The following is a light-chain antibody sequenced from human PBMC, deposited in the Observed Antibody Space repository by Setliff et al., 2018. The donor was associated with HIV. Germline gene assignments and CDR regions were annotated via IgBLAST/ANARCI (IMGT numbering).Light chain of an antibody. CDR2: DVK. CDR1: SSDVGSYDY. Sequence: SALTKPASVSGSPGQSVTISCTGTSSDVGSYDYVSWYQQHPDKAPKLMIYDVKNRPSGVSDRFSGSKSGNTASLTISGLQAEDEAGYYCCSYAGSGPVFGAGTKVTVL. CDR3: CSYAGSGPV. J-gene: IGLJ1*01. V-gene: IGLV2-23*02.